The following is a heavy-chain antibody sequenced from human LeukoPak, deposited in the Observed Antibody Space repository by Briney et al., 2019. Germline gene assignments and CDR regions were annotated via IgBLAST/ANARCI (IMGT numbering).Heavy chain of an antibody. CDR3: ARKNYYDSSGYCEI. Sequence: PSDTLSLTCTVSGGSISSYYWSWIRQPPGKGLEGIGYSYYSGSTKYTPSLKSRVTISVDTSKSQFSPKLSSVTAADTAVYYCARKNYYDSSGYCEIWGQGTMVTVSS. D-gene: IGHD3-22*01. CDR2: SYYSGST. V-gene: IGHV4-59*01. J-gene: IGHJ3*02. CDR1: GGSISSYY.